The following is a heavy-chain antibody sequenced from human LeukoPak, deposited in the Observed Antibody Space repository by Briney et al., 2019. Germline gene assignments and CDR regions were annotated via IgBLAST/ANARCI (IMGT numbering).Heavy chain of an antibody. J-gene: IGHJ4*02. V-gene: IGHV3-15*01. CDR2: IKSKTDGGTT. Sequence: NPGGSLRLSCAASGFTFSSYGMSWVRQAPGKGLEWVGRIKSKTDGGTTDYAAPVKVRFTISRDDSKNTLYLQMNSLKTEDTAVYYCTTEIYYDSGGYYGTFDYWGQGTLVTVSS. CDR1: GFTFSSYG. D-gene: IGHD3-22*01. CDR3: TTEIYYDSGGYYGTFDY.